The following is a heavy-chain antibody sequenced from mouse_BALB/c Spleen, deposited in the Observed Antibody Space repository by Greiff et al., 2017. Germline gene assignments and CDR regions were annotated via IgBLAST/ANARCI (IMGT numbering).Heavy chain of an antibody. CDR2: ISSGGST. CDR3: ARGPAIAMDY. CDR1: GFTFSSYA. Sequence: EVQLQESGGGLVKPGGSLKLSCAASGFTFSSYAMSWVRQTPEKRLEWVAFISSGGSTYYPDSVTGRFTISRDNARNILYLQMSSLRSEDTARYYCARGPAIAMDYWGQGTSVTVSS. V-gene: IGHV5-6-5*01. J-gene: IGHJ4*01.